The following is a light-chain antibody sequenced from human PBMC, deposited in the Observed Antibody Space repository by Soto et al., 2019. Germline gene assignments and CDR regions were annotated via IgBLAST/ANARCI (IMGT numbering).Light chain of an antibody. Sequence: QSALTQPASVSGSPGQSITISCTGTSSDVGGYNYVSWYQQHPGKAPKLMIYEVSNRPSGVSNRFSGSKSGNTASLTISGLQAEDGADYYCTSYTSPSTGVFGGGTTHRP. CDR2: EVS. CDR1: SSDVGGYNY. J-gene: IGLJ3*02. CDR3: TSYTSPSTGV. V-gene: IGLV2-14*01.